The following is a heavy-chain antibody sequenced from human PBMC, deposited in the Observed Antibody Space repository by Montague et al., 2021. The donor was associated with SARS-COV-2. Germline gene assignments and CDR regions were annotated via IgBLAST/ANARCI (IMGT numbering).Heavy chain of an antibody. Sequence: TLSLTCAVYGGSFSGYYWSWIRQHPGKGLEWIGYIYYSGSTYYNPSLKSRVTISVDTSKNQFSLKLSSVTAADTAVYYCARLTAGYCSGGSCYWGTGFDYWGQGTLVTVSP. D-gene: IGHD2-15*01. V-gene: IGHV4-31*11. CDR1: GGSFSGYY. J-gene: IGHJ4*02. CDR3: ARLTAGYCSGGSCYWGTGFDY. CDR2: IYYSGST.